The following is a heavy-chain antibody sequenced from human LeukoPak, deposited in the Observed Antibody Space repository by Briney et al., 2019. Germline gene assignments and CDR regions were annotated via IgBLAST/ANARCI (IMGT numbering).Heavy chain of an antibody. D-gene: IGHD6-19*01. Sequence: GGSLRLSCAASGFAFSHFGMYWVRQAPGKGLEWLAVIWYDGNVKYYADSVKGRFTISRDNSENTLSLQMDRLRVEDTAVYYCARASSSGWSDAFDIWGQGTMVTVSS. CDR3: ARASSSGWSDAFDI. CDR1: GFAFSHFG. CDR2: IWYDGNVK. V-gene: IGHV3-33*01. J-gene: IGHJ3*02.